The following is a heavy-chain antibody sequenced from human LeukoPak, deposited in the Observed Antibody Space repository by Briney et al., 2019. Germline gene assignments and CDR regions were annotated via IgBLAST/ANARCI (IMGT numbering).Heavy chain of an antibody. CDR2: ISSSSSYI. J-gene: IGHJ6*03. CDR1: GFTFSSYE. V-gene: IGHV3-21*05. D-gene: IGHD5-18*01. CDR3: ARSGMLSGYSYGQYYYYYMDV. Sequence: GGSLRLSCAASGFTFSSYEMNWVRQAPGKGLEWVSYISSSSSYIYYADSVKGRFTISRDNAKNSLYLQMNSLRAEDTAVYYCARSGMLSGYSYGQYYYYYMDVWGKGTTVTVSS.